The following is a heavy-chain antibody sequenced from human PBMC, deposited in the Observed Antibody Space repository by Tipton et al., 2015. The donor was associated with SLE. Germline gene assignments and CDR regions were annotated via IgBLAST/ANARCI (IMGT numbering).Heavy chain of an antibody. CDR3: AKGRLVNYYGSGSPSDYYYYYGMDV. CDR1: GFTFSSYA. CDR2: ISGSGGST. V-gene: IGHV3-23*01. Sequence: SLRLSCAASGFTFSSYAMSWVRQAPGKGLEWVSAISGSGGSTYYADSVKGRFTISRDNSKNTLYLQMNSLRAEDTAVYYCAKGRLVNYYGSGSPSDYYYYYGMDVWGQGTTVTVSS. D-gene: IGHD3-10*01. J-gene: IGHJ6*02.